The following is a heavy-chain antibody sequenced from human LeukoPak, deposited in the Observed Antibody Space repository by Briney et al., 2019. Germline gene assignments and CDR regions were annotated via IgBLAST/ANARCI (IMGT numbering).Heavy chain of an antibody. J-gene: IGHJ4*02. CDR1: GYSFTSYW. D-gene: IGHD6-19*01. CDR2: IYPGDSDT. V-gene: IGHV5-51*01. CDR3: ARHPGYSSGPLDY. Sequence: GESLKISSKGSGYSFTSYWFGWVRQMPGKGVEWMWIIYPGDSDTNYSPSFQGQVTISADKSISTAYLQWSSLKASDTAMYYCARHPGYSSGPLDYWGQGTLVTVSS.